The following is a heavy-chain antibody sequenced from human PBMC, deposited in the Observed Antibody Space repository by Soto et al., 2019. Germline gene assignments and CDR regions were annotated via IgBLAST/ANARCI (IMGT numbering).Heavy chain of an antibody. V-gene: IGHV3-21*01. CDR3: ERGSTVTSGGRWFDP. J-gene: IGHJ5*02. Sequence: GSLRLTCSASGFTFSSYVMNWARQAPGKGLEWVSSISSSSSDIYYAYSVKVRFTISRDNAKNSLYLQMNSLRAEDTAVYYCERGSTVTSGGRWFDPWGQGTLVTVYS. CDR2: ISSSSSDI. D-gene: IGHD4-4*01. CDR1: GFTFSSYV.